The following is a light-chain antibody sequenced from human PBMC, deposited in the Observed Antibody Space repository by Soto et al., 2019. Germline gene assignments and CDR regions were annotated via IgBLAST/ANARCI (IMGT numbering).Light chain of an antibody. Sequence: QSVLTQPASVSGSPGQSTTISCTGTSSDVGGYNEVSWYQQRPGKAPKLMIYDVTNRPSGVSNRFSGSKFGNTASLTFSGLQAEDEAYYYCSSHAAGSTLIFGGGTKVTVL. CDR3: SSHAAGSTLI. V-gene: IGLV2-14*03. CDR1: SSDVGGYNE. CDR2: DVT. J-gene: IGLJ2*01.